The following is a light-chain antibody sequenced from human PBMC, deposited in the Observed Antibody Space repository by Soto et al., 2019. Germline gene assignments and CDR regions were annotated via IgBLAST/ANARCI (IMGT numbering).Light chain of an antibody. CDR3: QQYGSSPRVT. J-gene: IGKJ4*01. CDR1: QSVSSSY. V-gene: IGKV3-20*01. CDR2: GAS. Sequence: EIVLTQSPGTLSLSPGERATLSCRASQSVSSSYLAWYQQKPGQAPRLLIYGASSRATGIPDRFSGSGSGTGFTLTISRLEPEDFAVYYCQQYGSSPRVTFGGGTTVPIK.